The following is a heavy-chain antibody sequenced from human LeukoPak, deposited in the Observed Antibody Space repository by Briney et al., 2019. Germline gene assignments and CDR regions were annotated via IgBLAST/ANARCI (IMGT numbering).Heavy chain of an antibody. CDR3: ARFPGSGDSCYFGIRAFDV. Sequence: SETLSLTCAFFGRSFSGYYWNWIRQSPGKGLEWIGEINHSGSTNYNPSLKSRVTISVDTSKNQFSLKLSSMTAADTAVYYCARFPGSGDSCYFGIRAFDVWGQGTMVTVSS. D-gene: IGHD2-15*01. J-gene: IGHJ3*01. CDR1: GRSFSGYY. V-gene: IGHV4-34*01. CDR2: INHSGST.